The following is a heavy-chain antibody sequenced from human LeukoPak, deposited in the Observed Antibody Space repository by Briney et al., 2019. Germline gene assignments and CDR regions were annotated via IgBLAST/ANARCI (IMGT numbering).Heavy chain of an antibody. D-gene: IGHD6-19*01. CDR3: VKLGSGWSFDY. V-gene: IGHV4-59*01. CDR2: MQNTGGT. CDR1: SASISSYY. J-gene: IGHJ4*02. Sequence: SETLSLTCTVSSASISSYYWGWIRQSPGKGMEWIGYMQNTGGTNYNPSLKSRVSISKDTSKNQFSLQVRSVTAADTAVYYCVKLGSGWSFDYWGQGTLVTVSS.